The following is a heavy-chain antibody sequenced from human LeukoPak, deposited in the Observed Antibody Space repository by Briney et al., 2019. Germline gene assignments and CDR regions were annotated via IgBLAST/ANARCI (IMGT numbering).Heavy chain of an antibody. D-gene: IGHD3-3*01. CDR1: GGSFSGYY. J-gene: IGHJ4*02. CDR2: INHSGST. V-gene: IGHV4-34*01. CDR3: ARGYDFWSGYYSYFDY. Sequence: SETLSLTCAVYGGSFSGYYWSWIRQPPGKGLEWIGEINHSGSTYYNPSLKSRVTISVDTSKNQFSLKLSSVTAADTAVYYCARGYDFWSGYYSYFDYWGQGTLVTVSS.